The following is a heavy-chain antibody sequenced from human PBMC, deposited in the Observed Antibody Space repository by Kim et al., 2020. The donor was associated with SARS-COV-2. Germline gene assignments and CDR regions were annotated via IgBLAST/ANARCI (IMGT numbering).Heavy chain of an antibody. Sequence: GGSLRLSCAASGFTFSSYGMHWVRQAPGKGLEWVAVIWYDGSNKYYADSVKGRFTISRDNSKNTLYLQMNSLRAEDTAVYYCARDLKWLVSSAPDYWGQGTLVTVSS. V-gene: IGHV3-33*01. J-gene: IGHJ4*02. CDR3: ARDLKWLVSSAPDY. CDR1: GFTFSSYG. CDR2: IWYDGSNK. D-gene: IGHD6-19*01.